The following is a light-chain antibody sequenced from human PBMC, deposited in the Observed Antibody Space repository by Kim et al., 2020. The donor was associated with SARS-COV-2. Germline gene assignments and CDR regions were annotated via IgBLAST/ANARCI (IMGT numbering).Light chain of an antibody. V-gene: IGLV2-11*01. CDR3: CSFAGNYTWV. Sequence: QSALTQPRSVSGSPGQSVTISCTGTSSDVGGYNYVSWYQQHPGKAPKLIIYGVTKRPSGVPDRFSGSKSGNTASLTISGLQAEDEADYYCCSFAGNYTWVFGGGTQLTVL. CDR1: SSDVGGYNY. CDR2: GVT. J-gene: IGLJ3*02.